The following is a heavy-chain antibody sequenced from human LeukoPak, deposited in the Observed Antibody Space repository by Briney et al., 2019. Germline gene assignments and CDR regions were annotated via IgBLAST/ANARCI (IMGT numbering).Heavy chain of an antibody. V-gene: IGHV1-8*01. CDR3: TRDLGQWLLQGIFFDY. J-gene: IGHJ4*02. CDR2: MNPNSGNT. Sequence: ASVKVSCKASGYTFTSYDINWVRQATGQGLEWTGWMNPNSGNTGYAQKFQGRVTMTTDISTTTAYMELRSLRPDDTAVYYCTRDLGQWLLQGIFFDYWGQGTLVTVSS. CDR1: GYTFTSYD. D-gene: IGHD5-12*01.